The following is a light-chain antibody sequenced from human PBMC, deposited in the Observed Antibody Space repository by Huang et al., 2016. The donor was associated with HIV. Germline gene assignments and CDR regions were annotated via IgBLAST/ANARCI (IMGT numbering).Light chain of an antibody. J-gene: IGKJ1*01. V-gene: IGKV1-6*01. CDR1: QDIGNE. CDR3: LQDYTYPWT. CDR2: TAS. Sequence: AIQMTQSPASLSASVGDRVTITCRASQDIGNELGWYQQRLGKAPKLLVSTASHLQSGVPSRFTGSGSGTHFTLTISGLQPEDFATYYCLQDYTYPWTFGQGTKVEI.